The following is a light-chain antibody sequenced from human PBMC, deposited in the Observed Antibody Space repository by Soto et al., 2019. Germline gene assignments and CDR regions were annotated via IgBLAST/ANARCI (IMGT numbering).Light chain of an antibody. Sequence: AIQRTESPSSVSASVGGTVTITCRASQDIEDDLGWYQQKPGKAPKLLIYATSSLQSGVPSRFSGSRYGTDFSLSIRSRQPEDSATYYCLHDYNSPRTVGQGTKVDIK. CDR2: ATS. CDR3: LHDYNSPRT. CDR1: QDIEDD. J-gene: IGKJ1*01. V-gene: IGKV1-6*01.